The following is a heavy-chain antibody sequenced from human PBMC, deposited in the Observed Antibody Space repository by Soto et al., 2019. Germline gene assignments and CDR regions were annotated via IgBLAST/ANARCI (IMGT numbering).Heavy chain of an antibody. CDR3: ARRGLRFLEWFPSYYYYGMDV. D-gene: IGHD3-3*01. CDR2: INHSGST. CDR1: GGSFSGYY. V-gene: IGHV4-34*01. Sequence: SETLSLTCAVYGGSFSGYYWSWIRQPPGKGLEWIGEINHSGSTNYNPSLKSRVTISVDTSKNQFSLKLSSVTAADTAVYYCARRGLRFLEWFPSYYYYGMDVWGKGTTVTVSS. J-gene: IGHJ6*04.